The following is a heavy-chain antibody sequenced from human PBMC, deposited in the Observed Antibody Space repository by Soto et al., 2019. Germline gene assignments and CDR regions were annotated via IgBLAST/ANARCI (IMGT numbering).Heavy chain of an antibody. CDR2: INPNRGGT. CDR3: ARSPYFYGSGSYFPYYFDY. D-gene: IGHD3-10*01. CDR1: GYTFTGYY. V-gene: IGHV1-2*04. Sequence: ASVKVSCKASGYTFTGYYMHWVRQAPGQGLEWMGWINPNRGGTNYAQKFQGWVTMTRDTSISTAYMELSRLRSDDTAVYYCARSPYFYGSGSYFPYYFDYWGQGTLVTVSS. J-gene: IGHJ4*02.